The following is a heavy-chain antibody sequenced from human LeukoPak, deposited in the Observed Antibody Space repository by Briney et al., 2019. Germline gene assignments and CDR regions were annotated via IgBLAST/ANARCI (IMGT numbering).Heavy chain of an antibody. CDR2: INVDNGGT. J-gene: IGHJ4*02. Sequence: ASVKVSCKASGYTFTSYGISWVRQAPGQGLEWMGWINVDNGGTNYAQNFQGRVTMTRDTSISTAYMELSRLRSDDTAVYYCARPAKDYFDSNGHYSSYFFDYWGQGTLVTVSS. CDR1: GYTFTSYG. D-gene: IGHD3-22*01. V-gene: IGHV1-2*02. CDR3: ARPAKDYFDSNGHYSSYFFDY.